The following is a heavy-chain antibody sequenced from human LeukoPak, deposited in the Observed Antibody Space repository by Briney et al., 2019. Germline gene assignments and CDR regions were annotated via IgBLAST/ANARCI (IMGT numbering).Heavy chain of an antibody. V-gene: IGHV3-30*03. CDR1: GFTFSSYS. D-gene: IGHD1-14*01. CDR2: ISYDGSNK. CDR3: AREYNEGRFDY. J-gene: IGHJ4*02. Sequence: GGSLRLSCAASGFTFSSYSMNWVRQAPGKGLEWVAVISYDGSNKYYAGSVKGRFTISRDNSKNTLYLQMNSLRAEDTAVYYCAREYNEGRFDYWGQGTLVTVSS.